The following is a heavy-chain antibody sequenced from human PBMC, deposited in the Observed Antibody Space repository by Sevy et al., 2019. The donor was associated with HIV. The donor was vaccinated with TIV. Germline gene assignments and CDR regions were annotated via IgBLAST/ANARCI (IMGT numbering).Heavy chain of an antibody. CDR2: ISGSSNYI. V-gene: IGHV3-21*01. CDR1: GFTFDTYS. D-gene: IGHD5-12*01. Sequence: GGSLRLSCAASGFTFDTYSMNWVRQAPGKGLEWVSFISGSSNYIYYADSVKGRFTVSRDNAKNSLYLQMNRVRAEDTAVYYCAKRLVSWYGMDVWGQGTTVTVSS. J-gene: IGHJ6*02. CDR3: AKRLVSWYGMDV.